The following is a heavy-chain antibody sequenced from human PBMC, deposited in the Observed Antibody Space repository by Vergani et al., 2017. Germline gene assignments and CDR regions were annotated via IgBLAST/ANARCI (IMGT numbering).Heavy chain of an antibody. J-gene: IGHJ4*01. CDR1: GFIFSTYA. D-gene: IGHD1-20*01. Sequence: EVQLLESGGDLVQPGGSLRLSCTASGFIFSTYAMSWVRQAPGKGLEWVSSISASGGPTYYADSVKGRVTISRDNSKNTLFLQMNSLRVADTAVYYCARAYGRYDWFDYWGQRTLVTVSS. V-gene: IGHV3-23*01. CDR2: ISASGGPT. CDR3: ARAYGRYDWFDY.